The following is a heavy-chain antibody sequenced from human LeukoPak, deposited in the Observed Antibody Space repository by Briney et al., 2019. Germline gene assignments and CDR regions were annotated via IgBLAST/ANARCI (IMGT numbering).Heavy chain of an antibody. CDR3: AKDKTRGPGDY. CDR2: ISEDGGDT. CDR1: GFTFDDA. J-gene: IGHJ4*02. D-gene: IGHD1-14*01. V-gene: IGHV3-43*02. Sequence: GGSLRLSCAASGFTFDDAMHWVRQTPGKGLECVSLISEDGGDTWYADSVKGRFTISRDNSKNSLYLQMNSLRVEDTAFYYCAKDKTRGPGDYWGQGTLVTVSS.